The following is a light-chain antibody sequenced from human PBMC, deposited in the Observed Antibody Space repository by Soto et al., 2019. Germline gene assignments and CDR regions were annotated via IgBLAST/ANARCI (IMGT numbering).Light chain of an antibody. CDR2: DAS. Sequence: EIVMTQSPATLSVSPGERATLSCRASQSVNSNLAWYRQKPGQAPRLLISDASTRATGVPARFSGSGSGTEFTPTLSSLQSEDSGIYYCQQYNFWPPLTFGGGTKVEIK. CDR3: QQYNFWPPLT. J-gene: IGKJ4*01. CDR1: QSVNSN. V-gene: IGKV3-15*01.